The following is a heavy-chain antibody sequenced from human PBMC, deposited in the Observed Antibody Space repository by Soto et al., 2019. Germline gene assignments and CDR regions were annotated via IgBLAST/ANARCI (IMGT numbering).Heavy chain of an antibody. CDR2: IYYSGST. D-gene: IGHD3-10*01. V-gene: IGHV4-31*03. CDR1: GGSISSGGYY. CDR3: ARAPTQLLWFGELFGWFDP. J-gene: IGHJ5*02. Sequence: TLPLTCTVSGGSISSGGYYWSLIRQHPGKGLEWIGYIYYSGSTYYNPSLKSRVTISVDTSKNQFSLKLSSVTAADTAVYYCARAPTQLLWFGELFGWFDPWGQGTLVTVSS.